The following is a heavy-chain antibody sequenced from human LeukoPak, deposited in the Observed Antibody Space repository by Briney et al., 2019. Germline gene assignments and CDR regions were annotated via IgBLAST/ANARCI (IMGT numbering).Heavy chain of an antibody. J-gene: IGHJ2*01. Sequence: GGSLRLSCAASGFTFSSYSMNWVRQAPGKGLEWVSYISSSSSTIYYADSVKGRFTISRDNAKNSLYLQMNSLRAEDTAVYYCARDRHDYGDFYWYFDLWGRGTLVTVSS. D-gene: IGHD4-17*01. V-gene: IGHV3-48*04. CDR1: GFTFSSYS. CDR2: ISSSSSTI. CDR3: ARDRHDYGDFYWYFDL.